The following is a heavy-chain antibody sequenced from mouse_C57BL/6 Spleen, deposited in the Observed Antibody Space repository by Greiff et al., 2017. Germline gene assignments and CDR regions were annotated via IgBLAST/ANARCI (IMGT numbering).Heavy chain of an antibody. J-gene: IGHJ4*01. V-gene: IGHV5-4*03. Sequence: EVKLMESGGGLVKPGGSLKLSCAASGFTFSSYAMSWVRQTPEKRLEWVATISDGGSYTYYPDNVKGRFTISRDNAKNNLYLQMSHLKSEDTAMYYCARPYYGYYAMDYWGQGTSVTVSS. D-gene: IGHD1-1*01. CDR3: ARPYYGYYAMDY. CDR2: ISDGGSYT. CDR1: GFTFSSYA.